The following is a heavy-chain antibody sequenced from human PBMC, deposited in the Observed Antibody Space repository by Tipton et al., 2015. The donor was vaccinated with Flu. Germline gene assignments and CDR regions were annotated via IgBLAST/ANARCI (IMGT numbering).Heavy chain of an antibody. D-gene: IGHD1-1*01. CDR2: IYHSGTT. CDR1: DYSISSGYF. J-gene: IGHJ3*01. V-gene: IGHV4-38-2*01. CDR3: VRVRSTATRAEVADDGFDV. Sequence: TLSLTCAVPDYSISSGYFWGWIRQPPGKGLDWIGSIYHSGTTYYRPSLKSRVTLSVDTSKNQFSLKVSSVTAADTAVYYCVRVRSTATRAEVADDGFDVWGQGTLVTVSS.